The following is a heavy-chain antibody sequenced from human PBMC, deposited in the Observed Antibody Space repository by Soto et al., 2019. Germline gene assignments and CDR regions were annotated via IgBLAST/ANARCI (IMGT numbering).Heavy chain of an antibody. CDR2: LYYSGTT. D-gene: IGHD6-13*01. CDR3: ARGLSWSPYFDL. CDR1: GASITTKS. J-gene: IGHJ4*02. V-gene: IGHV4-59*01. Sequence: QVKLQESGPGLVKPSETLSLTCTVSGASITTKSWNWVRQSPGKGLEWIGYLYYSGTTNYNPSLTSRVTISIDTSKNQISLNLTSVTAADTAIYYCARGLSWSPYFDLWGQGTRVTVSS.